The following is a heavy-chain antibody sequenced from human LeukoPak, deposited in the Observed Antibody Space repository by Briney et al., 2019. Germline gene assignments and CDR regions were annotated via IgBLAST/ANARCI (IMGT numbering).Heavy chain of an antibody. D-gene: IGHD6-6*01. Sequence: GGSLRLSCAASGLTVSSNYMSWVRQAPGKGLEWVSVIYSDGRTYYADSVKGRCTISRDNAKNSLYLQMNSLRVDDTAVYYCVRDQGGSSSHWGQGTLVTVSS. V-gene: IGHV3-53*01. CDR2: IYSDGRT. CDR3: VRDQGGSSSH. J-gene: IGHJ4*02. CDR1: GLTVSSNY.